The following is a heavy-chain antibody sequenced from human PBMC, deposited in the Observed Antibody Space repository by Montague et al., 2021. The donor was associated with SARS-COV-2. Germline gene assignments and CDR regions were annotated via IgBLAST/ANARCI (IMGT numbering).Heavy chain of an antibody. J-gene: IGHJ6*02. CDR3: AARADYYYGMDV. V-gene: IGHV3-66*01. CDR1: GFTVSSNN. CDR2: IYSGGST. Sequence: SRSLSCAASGFTVSSNNMSWFRQAPGKGLEWVSVIYSGGSTQYADSVKGRFTISRDKSNYTLYLQMNSLRAEDTAVYYCAARADYYYGMDVWGQGTSATVSS.